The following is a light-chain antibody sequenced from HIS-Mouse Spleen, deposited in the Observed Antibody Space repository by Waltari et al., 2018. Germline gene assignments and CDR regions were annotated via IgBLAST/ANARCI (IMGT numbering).Light chain of an antibody. CDR3: YSTDSSGNHRV. V-gene: IGLV3-10*01. Sequence: SYELTQPPSVSVSPGQTARITCSRHALPQKSAYWYQQKSGQAPVLVIYEDSKRPSGIPERFSGSSSGTMATLTISGAQVEDEADYYCYSTDSSGNHRVFGGGTKLTVL. CDR2: EDS. CDR1: ALPQKS. J-gene: IGLJ2*01.